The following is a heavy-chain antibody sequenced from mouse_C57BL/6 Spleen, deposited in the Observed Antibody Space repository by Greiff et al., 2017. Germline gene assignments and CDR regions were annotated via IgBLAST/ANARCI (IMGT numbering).Heavy chain of an antibody. Sequence: QVQLQQSGPELVKPGASVKMSCKASGYSFTSYWITWVKQRPGQGLEWIGEIYPGSGSTNYNEKFKSKATLTVDTSSSTAYMQLRSLTSEDSAVYDSAREKNYDGSSYDYYAMDYWGQGTSVTVSS. CDR1: GYSFTSYW. CDR3: AREKNYDGSSYDYYAMDY. J-gene: IGHJ4*01. V-gene: IGHV1-55*01. D-gene: IGHD1-1*01. CDR2: IYPGSGST.